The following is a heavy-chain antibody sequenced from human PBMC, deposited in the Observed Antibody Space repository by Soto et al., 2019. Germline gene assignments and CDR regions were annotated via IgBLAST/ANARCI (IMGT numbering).Heavy chain of an antibody. CDR3: ARAIQSQASWTYYYDSSGQRRPYYYYYGMDV. D-gene: IGHD3-22*01. V-gene: IGHV1-58*01. CDR1: GFTFTSSA. J-gene: IGHJ6*02. CDR2: IVVGSGNT. Sequence: SVKVSCKASGFTFTSSAVQWVRQARGRRLEWIGWIVVGSGNTNYAQKFQERVTITRDMSTSTAYMELSSLRSEDTAVYYCARAIQSQASWTYYYDSSGQRRPYYYYYGMDVWGQGTTVTVSS.